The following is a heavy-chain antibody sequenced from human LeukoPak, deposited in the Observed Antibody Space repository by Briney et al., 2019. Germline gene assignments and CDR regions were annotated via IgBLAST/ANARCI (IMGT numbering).Heavy chain of an antibody. D-gene: IGHD1-26*01. CDR3: ARGSGSRFYYFDY. J-gene: IGHJ4*02. CDR1: GGTFSSYA. CDR2: IIPIFGTA. Sequence: ASVKVSCKASGGTFSSYAISWVRQAPGQGLEWMGGIIPIFGTANYAQKFQGRVTITADESTGTAYMELSSLRSEDTAVYYCARGSGSRFYYFDYWGQGTLVTVSS. V-gene: IGHV1-69*13.